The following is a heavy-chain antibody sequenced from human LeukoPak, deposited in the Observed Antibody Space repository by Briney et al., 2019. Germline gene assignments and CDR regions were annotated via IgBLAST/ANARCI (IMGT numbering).Heavy chain of an antibody. V-gene: IGHV6-1*01. CDR3: AREVRSYLWELLNWVGFDY. Sequence: SQTLSLTCAISGDSVSSNSAAWSWIRQSPSRGLEWLARTYYRSKWYNDYAVSVKSRITINPDTSKNQFSLQLNSVTPEDTAVYYCAREVRSYLWELLNWVGFDYWGQGTLVTVSS. J-gene: IGHJ4*02. CDR1: GDSVSSNSAA. D-gene: IGHD1-26*01. CDR2: TYYRSKWYN.